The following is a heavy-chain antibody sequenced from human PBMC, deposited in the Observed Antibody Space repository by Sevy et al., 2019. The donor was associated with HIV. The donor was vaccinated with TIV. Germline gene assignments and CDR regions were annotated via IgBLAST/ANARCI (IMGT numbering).Heavy chain of an antibody. CDR2: MSYDGSRK. CDR3: AKAPGQRVGAPYYYYYGMDV. Sequence: GGSLRLSCAASGFSFSIHGMHWVRQAPGKGLEWVAVMSYDGSRKYYADSVKGRFTISRDNSKNTLFLQMNSLRVEDTAVYCCAKAPGQRVGAPYYYYYGMDVWGQGTTVTVSS. J-gene: IGHJ6*02. CDR1: GFSFSIHG. V-gene: IGHV3-30*18. D-gene: IGHD6-6*01.